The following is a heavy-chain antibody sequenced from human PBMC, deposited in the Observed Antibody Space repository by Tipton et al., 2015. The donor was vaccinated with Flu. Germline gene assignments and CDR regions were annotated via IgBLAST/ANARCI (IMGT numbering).Heavy chain of an antibody. D-gene: IGHD3-22*01. V-gene: IGHV4-59*01. CDR3: ARQVVREGPFYYDSSGYYEGGSNGFDP. CDR2: FYSSGST. Sequence: TLSLTCTVSGGSISSYHWSWIRQPPGKRLEWIGYFYSSGSTNYNPSLKSRVTISVDTSKNQFSLKLTSVTAADTAEYYCARQVVREGPFYYDSSGYYEGGSNGFDPWGQGTLGTVSS. J-gene: IGHJ5*02. CDR1: GGSISSYH.